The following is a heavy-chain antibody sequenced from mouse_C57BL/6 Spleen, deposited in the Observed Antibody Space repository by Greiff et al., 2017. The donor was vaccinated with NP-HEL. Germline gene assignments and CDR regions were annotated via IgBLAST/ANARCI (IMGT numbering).Heavy chain of an antibody. V-gene: IGHV1-69*01. CDR2: IDPSDSYT. CDR3: ARRGITTVVERGYYFDY. CDR1: GYTFTSYW. D-gene: IGHD1-1*01. Sequence: QVQLKQPGAELVMPGASVKLSCKASGYTFTSYWMHWVKQRPGQGLEWIGEIDPSDSYTNYNQKFKGKSTLTVDKSSSTAYMQLSSLTSEDSAVYYCARRGITTVVERGYYFDYWGQGTTLTVSS. J-gene: IGHJ2*01.